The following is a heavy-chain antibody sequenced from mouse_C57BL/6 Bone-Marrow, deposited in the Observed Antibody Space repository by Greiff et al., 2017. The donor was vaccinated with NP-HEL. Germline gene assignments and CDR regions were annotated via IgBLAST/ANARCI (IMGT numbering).Heavy chain of an antibody. D-gene: IGHD2-3*01. Sequence: EVKVVESGGGLVQPGGSLKLSCAASGFTFSDYGMAWVRQAPRKGPEWVAFISNLAYSIYYADTVTGRFTISRENAKNTLYLEMSSLRSEDTAMYYCARTSYDGYYTWFAYWGQGTLVTVSA. CDR2: ISNLAYSI. CDR3: ARTSYDGYYTWFAY. CDR1: GFTFSDYG. J-gene: IGHJ3*01. V-gene: IGHV5-15*01.